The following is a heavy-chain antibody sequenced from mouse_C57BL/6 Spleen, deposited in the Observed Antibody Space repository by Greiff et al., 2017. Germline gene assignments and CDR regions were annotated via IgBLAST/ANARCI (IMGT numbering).Heavy chain of an antibody. CDR1: GYSFTDYY. J-gene: IGHJ1*03. CDR2: IHPNNGTT. CDR3: AREGKTGARNFDV. V-gene: IGHV1-39*01. D-gene: IGHD4-1*01. Sequence: VQLQQSGPELVKPGASVKISCKASGYSFTDYYMNWVKQSNGQSLEWIGVIHPNNGTTSYNQKFKGKDTLTVDQSSSTAYMQLNSLTSEAAAVYYCAREGKTGARNFDVGGTGTTVTVSS.